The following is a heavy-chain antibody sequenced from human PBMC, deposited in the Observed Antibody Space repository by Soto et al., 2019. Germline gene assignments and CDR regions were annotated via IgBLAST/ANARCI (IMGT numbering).Heavy chain of an antibody. Sequence: GGSLRLSCTTSGFSFGDYAMTWVRQAPGKGLEWVGFIRNPGYGGTTEYATSVKGRFSISRDDSKSIAYLQMNTLTTEDTAVYYCTRYTYTSRYSYYGMDVWGHGTTVTVSS. CDR1: GFSFGDYA. J-gene: IGHJ6*02. CDR3: TRYTYTSRYSYYGMDV. V-gene: IGHV3-49*04. CDR2: IRNPGYGGTT. D-gene: IGHD6-13*01.